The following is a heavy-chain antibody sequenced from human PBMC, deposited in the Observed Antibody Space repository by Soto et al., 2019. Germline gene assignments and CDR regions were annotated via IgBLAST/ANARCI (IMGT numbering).Heavy chain of an antibody. CDR1: GFTFSTYA. Sequence: LRLSCAASGFTFSTYAMYWVRQAPGKGLEWVSTISSIGTTTYYADSVKGRFTLSRDNSNNTLSLQMSALRAEDTAIYYCARSFPLATLDFWGQGTLVTVSS. V-gene: IGHV3-23*01. CDR2: ISSIGTTT. D-gene: IGHD5-12*01. CDR3: ARSFPLATLDF. J-gene: IGHJ4*02.